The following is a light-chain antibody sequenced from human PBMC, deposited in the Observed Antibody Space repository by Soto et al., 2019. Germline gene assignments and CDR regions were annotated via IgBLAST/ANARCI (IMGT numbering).Light chain of an antibody. CDR1: QSISSW. J-gene: IGKJ3*01. Sequence: DIQMTQSPSTLSASVGDRVTITCRASQSISSWLAWCQQKPGKAPKLLIYDASSLESGVPSRFSGSGSGTEFTLTISSLQPDDFATYYCQQYNSYSFTFGPGTKVDIK. CDR2: DAS. V-gene: IGKV1-5*01. CDR3: QQYNSYSFT.